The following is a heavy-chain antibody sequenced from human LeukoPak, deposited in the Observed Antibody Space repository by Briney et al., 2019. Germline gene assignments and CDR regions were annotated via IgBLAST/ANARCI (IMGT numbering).Heavy chain of an antibody. V-gene: IGHV4-34*01. CDR2: ISHSGST. CDR1: GGSFSGYY. CDR3: ARAESIAARRRAGYYYYYYGMDV. J-gene: IGHJ6*02. D-gene: IGHD6-6*01. Sequence: SETLSLTCAVYGGSFSGYYWSWIRQPPGKGLEWIGEISHSGSTNYNPSLKSRVTISVDTSKNQFSLKLSSVTAADTAVYYCARAESIAARRRAGYYYYYYGMDVWGQGTTVTVSS.